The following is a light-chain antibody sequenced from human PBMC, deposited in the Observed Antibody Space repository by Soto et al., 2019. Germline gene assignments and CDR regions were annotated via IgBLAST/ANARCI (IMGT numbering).Light chain of an antibody. Sequence: EILMTYSPATLSVSPEETASLSLRASQSVNGFLDWFQHKPGQAPRLVLKRIFIRAIGVPARFSGSGSETEFTLTINGLQSEDSGVYYCLQHYAWPWTFGQGTKVDI. CDR1: QSVNGF. CDR3: LQHYAWPWT. CDR2: RIF. J-gene: IGKJ1*01. V-gene: IGKV3-15*01.